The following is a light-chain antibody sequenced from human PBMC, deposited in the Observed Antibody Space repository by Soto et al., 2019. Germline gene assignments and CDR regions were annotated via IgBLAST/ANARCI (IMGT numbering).Light chain of an antibody. Sequence: DIQLTQSPSFLSASVGDRITITCRASQGISSHLAWYQQKPGKAPKLLIYAASTLQSEVPSRFSGSGSGTEFTLTISILQPEAFATYCCKKYTSYPITFGQGTRLEIK. CDR3: KKYTSYPIT. V-gene: IGKV1-9*01. CDR2: AAS. J-gene: IGKJ5*01. CDR1: QGISSH.